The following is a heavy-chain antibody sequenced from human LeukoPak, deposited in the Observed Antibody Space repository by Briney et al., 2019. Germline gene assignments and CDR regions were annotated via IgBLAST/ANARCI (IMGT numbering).Heavy chain of an antibody. J-gene: IGHJ4*02. CDR1: GFTFSSYS. CDR2: ISSSTNTI. V-gene: IGHV3-48*01. CDR3: ARTQPTFDSKGQIFDY. D-gene: IGHD3-22*01. Sequence: PGGSLRLSCAASGFTFSSYSMNWVRQAPGKGLEWVSYISSSTNTIYYADSVKGRFTISRDNAKNSLFLQMNSLRAEDTAVYYCARTQPTFDSKGQIFDYWGQGTLVTVSS.